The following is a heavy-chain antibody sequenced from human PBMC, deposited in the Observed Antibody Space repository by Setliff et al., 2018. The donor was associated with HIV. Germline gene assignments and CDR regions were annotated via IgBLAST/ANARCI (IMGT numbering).Heavy chain of an antibody. CDR1: GYTFISYY. CDR2: INSSGDST. Sequence: ASVKVSCKASGYTFISYYIHWVRQAPGQGLEWMGIINSSGDSTSYAQKFQGRVTMTRDTSTSTVYMELSSLTYEDAAIYYCASGFRATAPDYWGQGTLVTVSS. D-gene: IGHD5-12*01. J-gene: IGHJ4*02. V-gene: IGHV1-46*03. CDR3: ASGFRATAPDY.